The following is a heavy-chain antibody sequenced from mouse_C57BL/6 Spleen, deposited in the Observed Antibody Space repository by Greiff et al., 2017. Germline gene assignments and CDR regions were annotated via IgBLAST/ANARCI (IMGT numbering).Heavy chain of an antibody. CDR1: GFTFSNYW. V-gene: IGHV6-3*01. CDR2: IRLKSDNYAT. D-gene: IGHD1-2*01. Sequence: DVQLVESGGGLVQPGGSMKLSCVASGFTFSNYWMNWVRQSPEKGLEWVAQIRLKSDNYATHYAESVKGRFTISRDDSKSSVYLQMNNLRAEDTGIYYCTGHLRAMDYWGQGTSVTVSS. J-gene: IGHJ4*01. CDR3: TGHLRAMDY.